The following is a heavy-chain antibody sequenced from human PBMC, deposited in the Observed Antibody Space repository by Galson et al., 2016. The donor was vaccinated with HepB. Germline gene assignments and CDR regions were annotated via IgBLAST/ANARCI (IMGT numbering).Heavy chain of an antibody. CDR3: ASGRFSGYDLGWFDP. CDR1: GGSITSSDHY. D-gene: IGHD5-12*01. J-gene: IGHJ5*02. V-gene: IGHV4-61*02. Sequence: TLSLTCSVSGGSITSSDHYWSWIRQPAGKGLEWIGRVDTSGGTNYNPSLESRVTISLDASKNHFSLKLTSVTAADTAVYYCASGRFSGYDLGWFDPWGQGALVIVSS. CDR2: VDTSGGT.